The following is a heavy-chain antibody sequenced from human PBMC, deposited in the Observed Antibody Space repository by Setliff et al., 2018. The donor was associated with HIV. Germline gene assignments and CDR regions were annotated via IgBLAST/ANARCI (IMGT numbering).Heavy chain of an antibody. CDR1: GYTFTSYG. CDR3: ARDPPSSNPTLQYAFDL. J-gene: IGHJ3*01. D-gene: IGHD4-4*01. V-gene: IGHV1-18*01. Sequence: ASVKVSCKASGYTFTSYGISWVRQAPGQGLEWMGWISAYNGNTNYAQKLQGRVTMTTDTSTSTAYMELRSLRSDDTGAYFCARDPPSSNPTLQYAFDLWGQGTMVTVSS. CDR2: ISAYNGNT.